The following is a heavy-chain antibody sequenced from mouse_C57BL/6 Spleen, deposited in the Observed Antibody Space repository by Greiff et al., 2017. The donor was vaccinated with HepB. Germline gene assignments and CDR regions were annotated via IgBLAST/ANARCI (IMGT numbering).Heavy chain of an antibody. CDR3: TTSMVTTRRFAY. V-gene: IGHV14-4*01. CDR2: IDPENGDT. D-gene: IGHD2-2*01. J-gene: IGHJ3*01. CDR1: GFNIKDDY. Sequence: EVQLVESGAELVRPGASVKLSCTASGFNIKDDYMHWVKQRPEQGLEWIGWIDPENGDTEYASKFQGKATITADTSSNTAYLQLSSLTSEDTAVYYCTTSMVTTRRFAYWGQGTLVTVSA.